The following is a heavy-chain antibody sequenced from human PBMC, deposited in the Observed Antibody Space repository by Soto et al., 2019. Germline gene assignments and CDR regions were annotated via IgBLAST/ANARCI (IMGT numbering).Heavy chain of an antibody. V-gene: IGHV3-23*01. Sequence: GGSLRLSCAASGFTFSSYAMSWVRQAPGKGLEWVSAISGSGGSTYYADSVKGRFTISRDNSKNTLYLQMNSLRAEDTAVYYCANTLAQRGPSSGPGPYYFDYWGQGTLVTVSS. D-gene: IGHD6-19*01. CDR2: ISGSGGST. CDR3: ANTLAQRGPSSGPGPYYFDY. J-gene: IGHJ4*02. CDR1: GFTFSSYA.